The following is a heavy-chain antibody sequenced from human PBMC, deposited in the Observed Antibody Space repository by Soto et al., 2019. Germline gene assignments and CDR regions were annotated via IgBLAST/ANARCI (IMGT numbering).Heavy chain of an antibody. D-gene: IGHD3-16*02. Sequence: QVQLVESGGGVVQPGRSLRLSCAASGFTFSSYGMHWVRQAPGKGLEWVAVIWYDGSNKYYADPVKGRFTISRDNSKNTLYLQMNSLRAEDTAVYYCARGYDYVWGSYRDPIDFDFRGQGTLVTVSS. V-gene: IGHV3-33*01. CDR3: ARGYDYVWGSYRDPIDFDF. CDR2: IWYDGSNK. CDR1: GFTFSSYG. J-gene: IGHJ4*02.